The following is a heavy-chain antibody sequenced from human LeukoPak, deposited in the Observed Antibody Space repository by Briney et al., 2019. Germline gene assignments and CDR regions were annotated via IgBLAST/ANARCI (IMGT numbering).Heavy chain of an antibody. CDR1: GFTFSSHA. Sequence: GGSLRLSCEVSGFTFSSHAMGWVRQAPGEGLEWVSVISGGGGSTYYADSLKGRFTISRDNSKNSLFVQMNSLRAEDTAVYFCAKSRSGSANWALQMFDNWGQGTLVTVSS. CDR2: ISGGGGST. D-gene: IGHD1-1*01. CDR3: AKSRSGSANWALQMFDN. V-gene: IGHV3-23*01. J-gene: IGHJ5*02.